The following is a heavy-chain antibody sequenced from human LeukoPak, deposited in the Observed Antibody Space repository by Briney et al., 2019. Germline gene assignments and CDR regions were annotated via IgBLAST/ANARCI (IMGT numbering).Heavy chain of an antibody. D-gene: IGHD2-2*01. V-gene: IGHV3-30*02. Sequence: GGSLRLSCAASGFTFNTYGIHWVRQAPGKGLEWAAFIRYDGRNKYYADSVKGRFTISKDNSKNTLFLQMNSLRAEDRAVYYCAKDSLRTVPKASFDYWGQGTLVTVSS. J-gene: IGHJ4*02. CDR2: IRYDGRNK. CDR1: GFTFNTYG. CDR3: AKDSLRTVPKASFDY.